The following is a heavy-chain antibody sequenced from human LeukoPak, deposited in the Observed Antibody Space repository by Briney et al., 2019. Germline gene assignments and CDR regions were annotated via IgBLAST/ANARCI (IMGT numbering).Heavy chain of an antibody. CDR1: GGSISSSSYY. CDR3: ASREMATISFDY. CDR2: IYYSGST. V-gene: IGHV4-39*01. J-gene: IGHJ4*02. Sequence: SETLSLTCTVSGGSISSSSYYWGWIRQPPGKGLEWIGSIYYSGSTYYNPSLKSRVTISVDTSKNQFSLKLSSVTAADTAVYYCASREMATISFDYWGQGTLVTVSS. D-gene: IGHD5-24*01.